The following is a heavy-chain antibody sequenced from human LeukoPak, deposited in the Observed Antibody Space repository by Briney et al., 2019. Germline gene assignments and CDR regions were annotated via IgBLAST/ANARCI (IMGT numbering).Heavy chain of an antibody. CDR2: ISSSSSYT. CDR1: GCTFSDYY. J-gene: IGHJ5*02. D-gene: IGHD2-15*01. Sequence: GGSLRLSCAASGCTFSDYYMSWIRQAPGEGLEWVLYISSSSSYTNYADSVKGRFTISRDNAKNSLYLQMNSLRAEDTAVYYCARDNDCSGGSCGGWFDPWGQGTLVTVSS. V-gene: IGHV3-11*05. CDR3: ARDNDCSGGSCGGWFDP.